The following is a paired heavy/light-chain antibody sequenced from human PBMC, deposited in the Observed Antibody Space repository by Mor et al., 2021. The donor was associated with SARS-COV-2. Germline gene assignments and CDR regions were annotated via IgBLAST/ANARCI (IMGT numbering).Heavy chain of an antibody. CDR2: IDPNSGDT. CDR3: ARDSMYSSSWHAAKDSYGMDL. V-gene: IGHV1-2*06. Sequence: QVQLVQSGAEEKNPGASVKVSCKASGYTFSAWYLYWVRQAPGQGLEWMGRIDPNSGDTKYAQKFQGRVTLTRDTSINTVYMEVNRLTSDDTAVYYCARDSMYSSSWHAAKDSYGMDLWGQGTTVTISS. CDR1: GYTFSAWY. J-gene: IGHJ6*02. D-gene: IGHD2-2*01.
Light chain of an antibody. V-gene: IGLV1-44*01. Sequence: QSVLTQPPSTSGAPGQRVTISCSGSSSNIGTNTVNWYQHLPGTAPKLLMFYNNQRPSGVPDRFSGSKSGTSASLAISGLQSEDEADYFCASWDDSLNGLFFGGGTKLTVL. CDR1: SSNIGTNT. J-gene: IGLJ2*01. CDR2: YNN. CDR3: ASWDDSLNGLF.